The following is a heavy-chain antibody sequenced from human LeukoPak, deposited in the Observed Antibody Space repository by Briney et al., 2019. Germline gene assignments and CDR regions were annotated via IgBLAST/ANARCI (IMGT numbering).Heavy chain of an antibody. CDR3: ARLDIAVAGIDY. Sequence: GESLKISCKASAYSFTTYWIGWVRQMPGKGLEWMGIIYPGDYDTRYSPSFQGQVTISADKSISTAYLQWSSLKASDTAMYYCARLDIAVAGIDYWGQGTLVTVSS. D-gene: IGHD6-19*01. CDR1: AYSFTTYW. J-gene: IGHJ4*02. CDR2: IYPGDYDT. V-gene: IGHV5-51*01.